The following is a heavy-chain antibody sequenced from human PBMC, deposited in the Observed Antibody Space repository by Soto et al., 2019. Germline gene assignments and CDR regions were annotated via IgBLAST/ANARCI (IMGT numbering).Heavy chain of an antibody. CDR3: AREHLWGPKWFDP. J-gene: IGHJ5*02. Sequence: SETLSLTCTVSGGSISSGDYYWSWIRQPPGKGLEWIGYIYYSGSTYYNPSLKSRVTISVDTSKNQFSLKLSSVTAADTAVYYCAREHLWGPKWFDPWGQGTLVTVSS. CDR1: GGSISSGDYY. CDR2: IYYSGST. V-gene: IGHV4-30-4*01. D-gene: IGHD5-18*01.